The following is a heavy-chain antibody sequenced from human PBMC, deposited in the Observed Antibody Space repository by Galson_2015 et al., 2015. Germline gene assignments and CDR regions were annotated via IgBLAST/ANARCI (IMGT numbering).Heavy chain of an antibody. D-gene: IGHD2-15*01. Sequence: SLRLSCAASGFTFSDYYMSWIRQAPGKGLEWVSYISSSGSTIYYADSVKGRFTISRDNAKNSLYLQMNSLRAEDTAVYYCARDRGYCSGGSCTLRGNYWGQGTLVTVSS. J-gene: IGHJ4*02. V-gene: IGHV3-11*01. CDR2: ISSSGSTI. CDR3: ARDRGYCSGGSCTLRGNY. CDR1: GFTFSDYY.